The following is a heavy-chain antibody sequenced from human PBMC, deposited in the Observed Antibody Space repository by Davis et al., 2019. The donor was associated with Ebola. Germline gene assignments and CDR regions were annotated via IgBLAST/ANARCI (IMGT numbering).Heavy chain of an antibody. CDR1: GFTFSSYT. Sequence: GESLKISCAASGFTFSSYTMNWVRQAPGEGPEWVSSISSASSYIYYADSVRGRFTISRDNAKTSLYLQMNSLRVEDTAVYYCVTDRNWDFDYWGQGTLVTVSS. J-gene: IGHJ4*02. CDR3: VTDRNWDFDY. CDR2: ISSASSYI. D-gene: IGHD7-27*01. V-gene: IGHV3-21*01.